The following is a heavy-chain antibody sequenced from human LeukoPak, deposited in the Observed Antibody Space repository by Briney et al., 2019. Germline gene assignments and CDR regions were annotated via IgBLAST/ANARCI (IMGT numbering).Heavy chain of an antibody. D-gene: IGHD4-23*01. V-gene: IGHV3-23*01. CDR2: ISGSGAST. J-gene: IGHJ4*02. CDR3: AKGTVVRPKDDY. Sequence: PGGSLRLSCAASGFAFSDYYMSWVRQAPGKGLEWVSAISGSGASTYYADSVKGRFTISRDNSKNTLYLQMNSLRAEDTAVYYCAKGTVVRPKDDYWGQGTLVTVSS. CDR1: GFAFSDYY.